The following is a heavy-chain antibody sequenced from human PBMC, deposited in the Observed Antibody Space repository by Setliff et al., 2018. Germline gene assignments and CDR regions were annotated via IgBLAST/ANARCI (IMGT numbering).Heavy chain of an antibody. Sequence: SETLSLTCTVSGASISSGSYYWSWIRQPAGKGLEWLGRIYTSGTTNYSPSFKGRFTISRDNSKNILSLQMNSLRGEDTAVYYCAKDFLEVVIALHGMDVWGQGTTVTVSS. CDR1: GASISSGSYY. CDR2: IYTSGTT. V-gene: IGHV4-61*02. D-gene: IGHD2-21*01. CDR3: AKDFLEVVIALHGMDV. J-gene: IGHJ6*02.